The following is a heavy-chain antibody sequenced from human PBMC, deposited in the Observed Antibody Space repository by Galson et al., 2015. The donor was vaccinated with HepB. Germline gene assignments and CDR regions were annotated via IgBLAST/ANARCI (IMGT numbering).Heavy chain of an antibody. CDR1: GFTFSSYW. CDR3: AKDRGGYDSSGYPLH. CDR2: ISYDGSNT. Sequence: SLRLSCAASGFTFSSYWMTWVRQAPGKGLEWVAVISYDGSNTYYADSVKGRFTISRDNSKNTLYLQMNSLRAEDTAVYYCAKDRGGYDSSGYPLHWGQGTLVTVSS. D-gene: IGHD3-22*01. J-gene: IGHJ4*02. V-gene: IGHV3-30*18.